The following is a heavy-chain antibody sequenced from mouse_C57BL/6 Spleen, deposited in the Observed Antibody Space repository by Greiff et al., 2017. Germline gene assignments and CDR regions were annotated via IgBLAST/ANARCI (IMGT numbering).Heavy chain of an antibody. CDR3: TIYYYGSSPPRFAY. CDR1: GFTFSNYW. Sequence: EVKLEESGGGLVQPGGSMKLSCVASGFTFSNYWMNWVRQSPEKGLEWVAQIRLKSDNYATHYAESVKGRFTISRDDSKSSVYLQMNNLRAEDTGIYYCTIYYYGSSPPRFAYWGQGTLVTVSA. CDR2: IRLKSDNYAT. V-gene: IGHV6-3*01. J-gene: IGHJ3*01. D-gene: IGHD1-1*01.